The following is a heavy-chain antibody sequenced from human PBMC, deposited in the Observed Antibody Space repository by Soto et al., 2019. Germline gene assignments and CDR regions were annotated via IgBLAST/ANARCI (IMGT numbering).Heavy chain of an antibody. Sequence: SAELRCEACGGRYRTKAIDWARQENGQGLEWMGGIIPLFGTAKYAQNFQGRITITADESTNTAYMELRSLRSQDTAVYYCARGVHYESSGYYYVYWGQGTLVSVPS. CDR2: IIPLFGTA. J-gene: IGHJ4*02. CDR3: ARGVHYESSGYYYVY. D-gene: IGHD3-22*01. CDR1: GGRYRTKA. V-gene: IGHV1-69*01.